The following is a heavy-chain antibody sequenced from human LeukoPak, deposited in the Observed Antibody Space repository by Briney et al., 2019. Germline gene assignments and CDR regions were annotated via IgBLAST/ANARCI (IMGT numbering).Heavy chain of an antibody. CDR3: ARVVGRYYKVDF. D-gene: IGHD1-26*01. Sequence: SEALSLTCAVYGGSFSDYYWTWIRQPPGKGLEWIGGIHHSGSTNYKPSLKSRATISVDTSKNQFSLKLTSVTAADTAVYYCARVVGRYYKVDFWGRGTPVTVSP. J-gene: IGHJ4*02. CDR1: GGSFSDYY. V-gene: IGHV4-34*01. CDR2: IHHSGST.